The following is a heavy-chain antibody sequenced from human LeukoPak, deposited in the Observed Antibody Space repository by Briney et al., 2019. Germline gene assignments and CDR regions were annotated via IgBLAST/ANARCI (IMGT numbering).Heavy chain of an antibody. CDR1: GFTASSNY. D-gene: IGHD4-17*01. CDR2: IYSGGST. V-gene: IGHV3-66*01. Sequence: GGSLRLSCAASGFTASSNYMSWVRQAPGKGLEWVAVIYSGGSTYYADSVKGRFTISRDNSKNTLYLQMNSLRAEDTAVYYCARSPYGDYARYDFDYWGQGTLVTVSS. CDR3: ARSPYGDYARYDFDY. J-gene: IGHJ4*02.